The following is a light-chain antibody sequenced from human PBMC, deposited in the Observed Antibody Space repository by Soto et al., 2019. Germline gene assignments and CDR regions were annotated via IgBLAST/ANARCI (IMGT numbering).Light chain of an antibody. CDR3: SSYTGSSTPYV. V-gene: IGLV2-14*01. J-gene: IGLJ1*01. Sequence: QSALTQPASVSGSPGQSITISCTGTSSDIGSYNYVSWYQQHPGKPPKLMIYDVSNRPSGVSNRFSGSKSGNTASLTISGLQADDEADYYCSSYTGSSTPYVFGTGTKLTVL. CDR1: SSDIGSYNY. CDR2: DVS.